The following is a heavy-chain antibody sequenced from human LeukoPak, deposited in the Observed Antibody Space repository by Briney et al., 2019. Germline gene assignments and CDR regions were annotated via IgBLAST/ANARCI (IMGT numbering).Heavy chain of an antibody. J-gene: IGHJ4*02. V-gene: IGHV1-3*01. CDR1: GYTFTDYA. CDR3: ARARWTSTVTTYYLDY. CDR2: INAGNGKT. Sequence: ASVKVSCKTSGYTFTDYAVQWVRQAPGQRLEWMGWINAGNGKTKCSQKFQDRVTITRDTSATTAYLDLNSLRSEDTAVYYCARARWTSTVTTYYLDYWGQGTLVTVSS. D-gene: IGHD4-17*01.